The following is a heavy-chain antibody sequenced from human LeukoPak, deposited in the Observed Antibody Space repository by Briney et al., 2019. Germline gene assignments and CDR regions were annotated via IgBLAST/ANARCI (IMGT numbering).Heavy chain of an antibody. CDR1: GYTFTGYY. V-gene: IGHV1-69*02. J-gene: IGHJ4*02. CDR3: ARQADSKTPVDY. CDR2: IIPILGIA. Sequence: GASVTVSCKASGYTFTGYYMHWVRQAPGQGLEWMGRIIPILGIANYAQKFQGRVTITADKSTSTAYMELSSLRSEDTAVYYCARQADSKTPVDYWGQGTLVTVSS. D-gene: IGHD4-4*01.